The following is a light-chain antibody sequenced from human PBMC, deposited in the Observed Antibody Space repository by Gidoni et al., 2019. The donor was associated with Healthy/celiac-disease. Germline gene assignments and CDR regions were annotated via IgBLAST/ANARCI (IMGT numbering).Light chain of an antibody. J-gene: IGLJ2*01. Sequence: QSALTQPASVSGSPGQSITISCTGTSSDVGSYNLVSWYKQHPGKAPNLMIYEGSKRHSGVSNRFSGSKSGNTASLTISGLQAEDEADYYCCSYAGSSTVVFGGGTKLTVL. CDR1: SSDVGSYNL. V-gene: IGLV2-23*01. CDR3: CSYAGSSTVV. CDR2: EGS.